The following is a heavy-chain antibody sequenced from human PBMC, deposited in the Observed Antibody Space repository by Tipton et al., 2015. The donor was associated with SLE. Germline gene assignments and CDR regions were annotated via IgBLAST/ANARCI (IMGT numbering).Heavy chain of an antibody. V-gene: IGHV4-31*03. Sequence: TLSLTCTVSGGSISSGGYYWSWIRQHPGKGLEWIGYIYYSGSTYYNPSLKSRVTISVDTSKNQFSLKLSSVTAADTAAYYCARGGKSTTHYFDYWGQGTLVTVSS. CDR2: IYYSGST. CDR3: ARGGKSTTHYFDY. CDR1: GGSISSGGYY. J-gene: IGHJ4*02. D-gene: IGHD4-17*01.